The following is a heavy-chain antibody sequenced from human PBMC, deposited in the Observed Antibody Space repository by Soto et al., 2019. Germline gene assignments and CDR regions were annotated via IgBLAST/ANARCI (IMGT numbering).Heavy chain of an antibody. D-gene: IGHD3-22*01. CDR1: GYTFTGYY. CDR2: INPNSGGT. CDR3: ARAPHYYDSSGYYARAEPAYYFDY. V-gene: IGHV1-2*04. J-gene: IGHJ4*02. Sequence: QVQLVQSGAEVKKPGASVKVSCKASGYTFTGYYMHWVRQAPGQGLEWMGWINPNSGGTNYAQKFQGWVTMTRDTSISTAYMELSRLRSDDTAVYYCARAPHYYDSSGYYARAEPAYYFDYWGQGTLVTVSS.